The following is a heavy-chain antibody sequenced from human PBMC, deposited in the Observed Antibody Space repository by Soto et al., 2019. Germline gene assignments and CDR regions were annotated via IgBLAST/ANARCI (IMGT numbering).Heavy chain of an antibody. V-gene: IGHV4-59*08. CDR2: IYYSGST. CDR3: ARQSYYDILTGYSTFDY. J-gene: IGHJ4*02. CDR1: GGSTSSDY. D-gene: IGHD3-9*01. Sequence: SETLSLTCTVSGGSTSSDYWSWIRQPPGKGLEWIGYIYYSGSTNYNPPLKSRVTISVDTSKNQFSLKLSSVTAADTAVYYCARQSYYDILTGYSTFDYWGQGTLVTVSS.